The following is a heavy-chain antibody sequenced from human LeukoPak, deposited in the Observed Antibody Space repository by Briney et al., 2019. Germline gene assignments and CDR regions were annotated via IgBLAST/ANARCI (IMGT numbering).Heavy chain of an antibody. CDR3: AIDRSDFSSGYYYGMDV. Sequence: SETLSLTCTVSGGSISSYYWSWIRQPAGKGLEWIGRIYTSGSTNYNPSLKSRVTMSVDTSKKQFSLKMSSVTAAATAVYYCAIDRSDFSSGYYYGMDVWGQGTTVTVSS. CDR1: GGSISSYY. CDR2: IYTSGST. V-gene: IGHV4-4*07. J-gene: IGHJ6*02. D-gene: IGHD3-3*01.